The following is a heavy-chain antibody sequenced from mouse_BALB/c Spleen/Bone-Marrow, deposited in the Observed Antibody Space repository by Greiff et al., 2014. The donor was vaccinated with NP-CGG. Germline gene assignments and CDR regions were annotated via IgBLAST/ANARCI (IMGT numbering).Heavy chain of an antibody. J-gene: IGHJ2*01. Sequence: VQLQQSGPELVKPGASVKMSCKASGYTFTDYVISWVKQRTGQGLEWIGEIYPGSGSTYYNEKFKGKATLTADKSSNTAYMQLSSLTSEDSAVYFCTRSRYDDGYYFAHRGQGTIHTGS. V-gene: IGHV1-77*01. CDR2: IYPGSGST. CDR3: TRSRYDDGYYFAH. D-gene: IGHD2-14*01. CDR1: GYTFTDYV.